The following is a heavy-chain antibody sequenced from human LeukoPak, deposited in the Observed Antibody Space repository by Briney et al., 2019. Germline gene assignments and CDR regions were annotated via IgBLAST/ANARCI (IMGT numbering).Heavy chain of an antibody. CDR2: TSYDGSNK. CDR3: AREAGYAFDI. CDR1: GFTFSSYA. D-gene: IGHD1-14*01. Sequence: GRSLRLSCAASGFTFSSYAMHWVRQAPGKGVEWVAVTSYDGSNKYYADSVKGRFTISRDNSKNTLYLQMNSLRAEDTAVYYCAREAGYAFDIWGQGTMVTVSS. J-gene: IGHJ3*02. V-gene: IGHV3-30-3*01.